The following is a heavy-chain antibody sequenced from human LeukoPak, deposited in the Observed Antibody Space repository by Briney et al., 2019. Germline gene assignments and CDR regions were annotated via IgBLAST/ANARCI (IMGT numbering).Heavy chain of an antibody. CDR3: ARGLWHTYYFDY. Sequence: SVKVSCKASGYTFTSYGISWVRQAPGQGLEWMGGIIPIFGTANYAQKFQGRVTITADESTSTAYMELSSLRSEDTAVYYCARGLWHTYYFDYWGQGTLVTVSS. CDR2: IIPIFGTA. D-gene: IGHD5-18*01. CDR1: GYTFTSYG. J-gene: IGHJ4*02. V-gene: IGHV1-69*13.